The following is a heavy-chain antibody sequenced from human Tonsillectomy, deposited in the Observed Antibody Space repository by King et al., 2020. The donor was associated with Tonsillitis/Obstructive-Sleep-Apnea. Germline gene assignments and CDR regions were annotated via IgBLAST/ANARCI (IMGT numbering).Heavy chain of an antibody. CDR1: GFSFSSAW. Sequence: VQLVESGGGLVKPGGSLRLSCVGSGFSFSSAWMTWVRQAPGKGPEWVGRVKSKGEDETPDYAAPVKGRFSISRDDSKNTLYLQMNTLKTDDTAVYYCATGYKVGPSYWGQGTLVTVSS. V-gene: IGHV3-15*01. CDR3: ATGYKVGPSY. D-gene: IGHD5-24*01. CDR2: VKSKGEDETP. J-gene: IGHJ4*02.